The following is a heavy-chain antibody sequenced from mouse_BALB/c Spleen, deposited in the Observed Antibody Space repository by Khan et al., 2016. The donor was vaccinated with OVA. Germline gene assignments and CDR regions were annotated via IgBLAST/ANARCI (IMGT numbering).Heavy chain of an antibody. CDR2: IWSDGST. CDR3: ARQPYYHYNIMDY. Sequence: VQLQESGPGLVAPSQSLSITCTISGFSLTNYGVHWVRQPPGKGLERLVVIWSDGSTTYNSALKSRLSISKDNSKSQVFLKMNSLQTDDTAMYYCARQPYYHYNIMDYWGQGTSVTVSS. V-gene: IGHV2-6-1*01. CDR1: GFSLTNYG. J-gene: IGHJ4*01. D-gene: IGHD2-10*01.